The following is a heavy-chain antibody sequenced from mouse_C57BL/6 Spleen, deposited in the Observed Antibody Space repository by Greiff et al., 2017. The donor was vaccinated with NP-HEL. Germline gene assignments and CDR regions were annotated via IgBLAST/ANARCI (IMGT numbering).Heavy chain of an antibody. J-gene: IGHJ2*01. Sequence: QVHVKQSGAELVKPGASVKLSCKASGYTFTSYWMQWVKQRPGQGLEWIGEIDPSDSYTNYNQKFKGKATLTVDTSSSTAYMQLSSLTTEDSAVYYCARDLGRNFDYWGQGTTLTVSS. CDR3: ARDLGRNFDY. CDR1: GYTFTSYW. V-gene: IGHV1-50*01. CDR2: IDPSDSYT. D-gene: IGHD1-1*01.